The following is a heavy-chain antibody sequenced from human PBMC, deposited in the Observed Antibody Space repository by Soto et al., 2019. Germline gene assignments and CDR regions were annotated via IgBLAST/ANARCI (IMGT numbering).Heavy chain of an antibody. Sequence: GGSLRLSCAASGFTFSSYWMHWVRQAPGKGLVWVSRINSDGSSTSYADSVKGRFTISRDNAKNTLYLQMNSLRAEDTAVYYCAREYYDFWSGYYIPDYWGQGTLVTVSS. CDR3: AREYYDFWSGYYIPDY. CDR2: INSDGSST. CDR1: GFTFSSYW. D-gene: IGHD3-3*01. V-gene: IGHV3-74*01. J-gene: IGHJ4*02.